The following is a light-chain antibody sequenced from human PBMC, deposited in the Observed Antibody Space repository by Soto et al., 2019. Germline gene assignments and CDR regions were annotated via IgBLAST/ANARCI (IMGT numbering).Light chain of an antibody. CDR3: SSYTTSSTQV. CDR2: DVS. J-gene: IGLJ2*01. Sequence: QSVLTQPASVSGSPGQSITISCTGTSSDVGGYNFVSWYQHHPGKAPKLIISDVSNRPSGVSNPFSGSKSGNTASLTISGLQAEDEAAYYCSSYTTSSTQVFGGGTELPVL. CDR1: SSDVGGYNF. V-gene: IGLV2-14*01.